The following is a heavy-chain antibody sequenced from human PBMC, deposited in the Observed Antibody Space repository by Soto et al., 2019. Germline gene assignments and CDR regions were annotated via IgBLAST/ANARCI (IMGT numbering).Heavy chain of an antibody. Sequence: QVQLVQSGAEVKKPGSSVKVSCKASGGTFSSYTISWVRQAPGQGLEWMGRIIPILGIANYAQKFQGRVTITADKSTSTAYMELSSLRSEDTAVYYCARNSTSLGSSWPFDYWGQGTLVTVSS. CDR1: GGTFSSYT. CDR3: ARNSTSLGSSWPFDY. V-gene: IGHV1-69*02. CDR2: IIPILGIA. D-gene: IGHD6-13*01. J-gene: IGHJ4*02.